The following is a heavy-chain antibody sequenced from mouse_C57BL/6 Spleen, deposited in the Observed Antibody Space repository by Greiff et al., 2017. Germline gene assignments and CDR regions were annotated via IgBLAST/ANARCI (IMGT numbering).Heavy chain of an antibody. CDR3: ANWEGYFDY. V-gene: IGHV1-59*01. J-gene: IGHJ2*01. D-gene: IGHD4-1*01. CDR1: GYTFTSYW. CDR2: IDPSDSYT. Sequence: VQLQQPGAELVRPGTSVKLSCKASGYTFTSYWMHWVKQRPGQGLEWIGVIDPSDSYTNYNQKFKGKATLTVDTSSSTAYMQLSSLTSEDSAVYYCANWEGYFDYWGQGTTLTVSS.